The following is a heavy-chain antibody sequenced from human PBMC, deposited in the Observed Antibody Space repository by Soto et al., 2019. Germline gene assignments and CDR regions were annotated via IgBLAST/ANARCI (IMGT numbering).Heavy chain of an antibody. CDR1: RFAFSSYA. D-gene: IGHD4-17*01. CDR2: LSGSGDNT. Sequence: GGSLRLSYAAYRFAFSSYAMSWVRQAPGKGLECVSGLSGSGDNTYYGNSMKGRFTISRDNSKNTLYLQMNSLRAEDTALYYCAKAGVTTIIVAGWFDLWGQGILVTVSS. J-gene: IGHJ5*02. CDR3: AKAGVTTIIVAGWFDL. V-gene: IGHV3-23*01.